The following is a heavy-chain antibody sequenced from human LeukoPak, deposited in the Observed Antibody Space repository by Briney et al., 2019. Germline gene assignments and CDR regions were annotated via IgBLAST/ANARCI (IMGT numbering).Heavy chain of an antibody. D-gene: IGHD2-2*01. Sequence: GRSLRLSCAASGFTFSSYGMHRVRQAPGKGLEWVAVIWYDGSNKYYADSVKGRFTISRDNSKNTLYLQMNSLRAEDTAVYYCARETGRVPGAIGYWGQGTLVTVSS. V-gene: IGHV3-33*01. CDR1: GFTFSSYG. CDR3: ARETGRVPGAIGY. J-gene: IGHJ4*02. CDR2: IWYDGSNK.